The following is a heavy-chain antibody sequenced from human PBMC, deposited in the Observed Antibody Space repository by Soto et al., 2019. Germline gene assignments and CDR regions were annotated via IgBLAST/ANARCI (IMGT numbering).Heavy chain of an antibody. CDR2: VWFDGSIQ. D-gene: IGHD1-7*01. V-gene: IGHV3-33*01. CDR3: ARVDFGGNSYYFDY. CDR1: GFTFSDYG. Sequence: GGSLRLSCVASGFTFSDYGIHWVRQAPDKGLEWVAVVWFDGSIQYYGDSVKGRFTISRDNSNNTVDLQMNNLRAEDTAVYYCARVDFGGNSYYFDYWGQGTPVTVSS. J-gene: IGHJ4*02.